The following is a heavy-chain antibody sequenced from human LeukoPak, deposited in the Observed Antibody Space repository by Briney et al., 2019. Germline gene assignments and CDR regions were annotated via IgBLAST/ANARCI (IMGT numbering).Heavy chain of an antibody. CDR3: ARYLSYDFWCGYYHYYYGMDV. Sequence: SVKVSCKDSGYTVTSYYMHWVGQAPGQGREWMGGINANSGGTNNAQKFQGRVTITRDTEIRTNYMELSRRRYEETAVYYCARYLSYDFWCGYYHYYYGMDVWGQGTTVTVSS. V-gene: IGHV1-2*02. CDR1: GYTVTSYY. CDR2: INANSGGT. J-gene: IGHJ6*02. D-gene: IGHD3-3*01.